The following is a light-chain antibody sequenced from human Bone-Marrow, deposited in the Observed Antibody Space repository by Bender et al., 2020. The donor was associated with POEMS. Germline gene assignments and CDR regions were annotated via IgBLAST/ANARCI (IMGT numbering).Light chain of an antibody. CDR2: EVS. V-gene: IGLV2-14*02. CDR1: SSDVGSYHL. J-gene: IGLJ2*01. Sequence: QSALTQPASVSGSPGQSITISCTGTSSDVGSYHLVSWYQHHPGKAPKLMIYEVSKRPSGVSNRFSGSKSGNTASLTISGLLAEDEADYYCSSYTSDTTVVFGGGTKLSVL. CDR3: SSYTSDTTVV.